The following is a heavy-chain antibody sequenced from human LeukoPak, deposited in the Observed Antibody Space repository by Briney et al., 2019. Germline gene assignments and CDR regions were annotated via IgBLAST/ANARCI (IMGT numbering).Heavy chain of an antibody. CDR1: GFTFGDYA. D-gene: IGHD3-3*01. J-gene: IGHJ4*02. CDR3: TRDDFWSGYYTIDY. V-gene: IGHV3-49*04. CDR2: IRSKAYGGTT. Sequence: GGSLRLSCTVSGFTFGDYAMSWVRQAPGKGLEWVGFIRSKAYGGTTEYAASVKGRFTISRDDSKSIAYLQMNSLKTEDAAVYYCTRDDFWSGYYTIDYWGQGTLVTVSS.